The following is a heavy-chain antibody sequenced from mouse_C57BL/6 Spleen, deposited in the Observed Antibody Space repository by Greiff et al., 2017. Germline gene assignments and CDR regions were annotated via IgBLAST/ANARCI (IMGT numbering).Heavy chain of an antibody. CDR1: GYTFTSYW. CDR2: INPSSGYT. Sequence: VQLQQSGAELAKPGASVKLSCKASGYTFTSYWMHWVKQRPGQGLEWIGYINPSSGYTKYNQKFKDKATLPADKSSSTAYMQLSSLTYEDSAVYYCAKTSGSLYYAMDYWGQGTSVTVSS. J-gene: IGHJ4*01. V-gene: IGHV1-7*01. CDR3: AKTSGSLYYAMDY. D-gene: IGHD1-1*01.